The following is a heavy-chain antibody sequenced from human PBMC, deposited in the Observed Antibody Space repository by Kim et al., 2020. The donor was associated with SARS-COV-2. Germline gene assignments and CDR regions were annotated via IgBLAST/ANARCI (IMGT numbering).Heavy chain of an antibody. Sequence: ASVKVSCKASGYTFTSYGIRWVRQAPGQGLEWMGWISAYNGNTNYAQKLQGRVTMTTDTSTSTAYMELRSLRSDDTAVYYCARDGLHFYDSSGYYPGGDYWGQGTLVTVSS. CDR3: ARDGLHFYDSSGYYPGGDY. J-gene: IGHJ4*02. CDR2: ISAYNGNT. V-gene: IGHV1-18*01. CDR1: GYTFTSYG. D-gene: IGHD3-22*01.